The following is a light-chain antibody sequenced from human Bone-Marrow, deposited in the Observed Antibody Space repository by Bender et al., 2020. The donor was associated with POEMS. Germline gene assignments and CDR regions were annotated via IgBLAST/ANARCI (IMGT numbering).Light chain of an antibody. Sequence: QSVLTQPPSASGTPGQRVTISCSGSSSNIGSNYVYWYQQVPGTAPKLLIYRNNQRPSGVPDRFSGSKSGTSASLAITGLQAEDEGDYYCQSYDNSLGGWVFGGGTKLTVL. CDR2: RNN. CDR1: SSNIGSNY. V-gene: IGLV1-47*01. J-gene: IGLJ3*02. CDR3: QSYDNSLGGWV.